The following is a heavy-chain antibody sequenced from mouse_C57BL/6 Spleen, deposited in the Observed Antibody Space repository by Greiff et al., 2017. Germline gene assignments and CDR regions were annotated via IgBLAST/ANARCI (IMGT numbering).Heavy chain of an antibody. J-gene: IGHJ1*03. CDR2: IHPNSGST. Sequence: VQLQQSGAELVKPGASVKLSCKASGYTFTSYWMHWVKQRPGQGLEWIGMIHPNSGSTNYNEKFKSKATLTVDKSSSTAYMQLSSLTSEDSAVYYCAREGYYYGSSSYWYFDVWGTGTTVTVSS. CDR3: AREGYYYGSSSYWYFDV. D-gene: IGHD1-1*01. CDR1: GYTFTSYW. V-gene: IGHV1-64*01.